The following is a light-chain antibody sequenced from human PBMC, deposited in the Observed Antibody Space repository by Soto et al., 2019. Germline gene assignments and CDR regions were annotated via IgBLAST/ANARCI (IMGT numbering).Light chain of an antibody. Sequence: EIVLTQSPGTLSLSPGERVTLSCRASQSVSSAYLAWYQQKRGQAPRLLIYDASNRATGIPARFSGSGSGTDFTLTISSLEPEDFAVYYCQQRSNWPPGFTFGPGTKVDIK. J-gene: IGKJ3*01. CDR3: QQRSNWPPGFT. V-gene: IGKV3-11*01. CDR2: DAS. CDR1: QSVSSAY.